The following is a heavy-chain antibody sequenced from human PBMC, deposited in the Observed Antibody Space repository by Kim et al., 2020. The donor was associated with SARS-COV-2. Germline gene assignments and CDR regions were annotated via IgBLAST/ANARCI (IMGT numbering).Heavy chain of an antibody. D-gene: IGHD2-21*02. CDR3: ARLQYQPLLSLWFDP. J-gene: IGHJ5*02. Sequence: ASVKVSCKASGYTFTSYGISWVRQAPGQGLEWMGWISAYNGNTNYAQKLQCRVTMTTDTSTSTAYMELRSLRSDDTAVYYCARLQYQPLLSLWFDPWGQGTLVTVSS. CDR2: ISAYNGNT. CDR1: GYTFTSYG. V-gene: IGHV1-18*01.